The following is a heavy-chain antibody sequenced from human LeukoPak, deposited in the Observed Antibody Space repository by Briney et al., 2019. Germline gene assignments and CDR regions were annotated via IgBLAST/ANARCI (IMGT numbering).Heavy chain of an antibody. CDR1: GFTFSSYG. Sequence: GGSLRLSCAASGFTFSSYGMHWVRQAPGKGLEWVAVIWYDGSNKYYADSVKGRFTISRDNSKNTLYLQMNSLRAEDTAVYYCARDFGYHPHMVRGVIGYWGQGTLVTVSS. CDR2: IWYDGSNK. V-gene: IGHV3-33*01. CDR3: ARDFGYHPHMVRGVIGY. D-gene: IGHD3-10*01. J-gene: IGHJ4*02.